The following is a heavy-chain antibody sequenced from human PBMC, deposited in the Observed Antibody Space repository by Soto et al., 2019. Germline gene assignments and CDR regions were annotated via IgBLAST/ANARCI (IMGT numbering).Heavy chain of an antibody. CDR2: IYYSGST. V-gene: IGHV4-31*03. D-gene: IGHD5-18*01. CDR1: GGSISSGGDY. CDR3: AAVEMDTINWFDP. Sequence: QVQLQESGPGLVKPSQTLSLTCTVSGGSISSGGDYWSWIRQHPGKGLEWIGYIYYSGSTYYNPSHKRGVTISVDTTKTQSALKLSSVTAADTAVEYCAAVEMDTINWFDPWGQGTLVTVSS. J-gene: IGHJ5*02.